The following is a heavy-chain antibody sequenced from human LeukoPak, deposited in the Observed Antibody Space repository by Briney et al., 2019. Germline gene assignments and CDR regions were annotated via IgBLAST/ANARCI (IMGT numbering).Heavy chain of an antibody. CDR3: ARDSGYYDSSLGHGDY. Sequence: PGGSLRLSCAASGFTFSNYAIHWVRQAPGKGLEWVAVTPYDGSNKYYADSVKGRITISRDNFKNTLYLQMNSLRAEDTAVYYCARDSGYYDSSLGHGDYWGQGTLVTVSS. V-gene: IGHV3-30-3*01. CDR2: TPYDGSNK. D-gene: IGHD3-22*01. CDR1: GFTFSNYA. J-gene: IGHJ4*02.